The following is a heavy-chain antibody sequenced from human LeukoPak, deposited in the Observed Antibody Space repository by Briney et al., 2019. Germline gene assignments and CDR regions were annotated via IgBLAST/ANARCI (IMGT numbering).Heavy chain of an antibody. CDR2: ISSSGSTI. CDR1: GFTFDGYG. D-gene: IGHD3-10*02. V-gene: IGHV3-48*03. Sequence: SGGSLRLSCAASGFTFDGYGMSWVRQAPGKGLEWVSYISSSGSTIYYADSVKGRFTISRDNAKNSLYLQMNSLRAEDTAVYYCAELGITMIGGVWGKGTTVTISS. J-gene: IGHJ6*04. CDR3: AELGITMIGGV.